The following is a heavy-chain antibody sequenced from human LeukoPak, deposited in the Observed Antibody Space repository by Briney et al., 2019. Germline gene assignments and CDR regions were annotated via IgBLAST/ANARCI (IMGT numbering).Heavy chain of an antibody. CDR1: GYTFTSYG. D-gene: IGHD6-13*01. Sequence: ASVKVSCKASGYTFTSYGISWVRQAPGQGLEWMGWISAYNGNTNYAQKLQGRVTMTTDTSTSTAYMELRSLRSDDTAVYYCARDPPPHIAATGTRVFDYWGQGTLVTVSS. V-gene: IGHV1-18*01. CDR2: ISAYNGNT. CDR3: ARDPPPHIAATGTRVFDY. J-gene: IGHJ4*02.